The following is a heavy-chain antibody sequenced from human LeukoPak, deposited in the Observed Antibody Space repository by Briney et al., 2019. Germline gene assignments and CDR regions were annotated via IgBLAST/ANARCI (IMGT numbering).Heavy chain of an antibody. Sequence: PGGSLRLSCAASGFTFSSYNMNWVRQAPGKGLEWVSYISSSSSTIYYADSVKGRFTISRDNAKNSLYLQMNSLRAEDTAVYYCARDVPWSIAAHFDYWGQGTLVTVSS. CDR3: ARDVPWSIAAHFDY. V-gene: IGHV3-48*04. CDR2: ISSSSSTI. CDR1: GFTFSSYN. D-gene: IGHD6-6*01. J-gene: IGHJ4*02.